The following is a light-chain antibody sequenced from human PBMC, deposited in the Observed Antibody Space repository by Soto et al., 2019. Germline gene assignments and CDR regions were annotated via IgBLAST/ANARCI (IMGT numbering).Light chain of an antibody. Sequence: QSALTQPASVSGSPGQSITISCTGTSRDVGGFNYVSWYQQHPGKAPKLMIYDVTNRPSGVSYRFSGSKSGNTASLTISGLQSEDEADYYFNSYTSSSTYVFGAGNKLTVL. J-gene: IGLJ1*01. CDR1: SRDVGGFNY. V-gene: IGLV2-14*03. CDR2: DVT. CDR3: NSYTSSSTYV.